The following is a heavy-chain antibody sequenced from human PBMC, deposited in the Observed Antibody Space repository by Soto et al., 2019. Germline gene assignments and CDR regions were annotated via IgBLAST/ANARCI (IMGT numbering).Heavy chain of an antibody. CDR3: ARVGPDDSSGYYPFDY. Sequence: TCTVSGGSISSYYWSWIRQPPGKGLEWIGYIYYSGSTNYNPSLKSRVTISVDTSKNQFSLKLSSVTAADTAVYYCARVGPDDSSGYYPFDYWGQGTLVTVSS. D-gene: IGHD3-22*01. V-gene: IGHV4-59*01. CDR2: IYYSGST. J-gene: IGHJ4*02. CDR1: GGSISSYY.